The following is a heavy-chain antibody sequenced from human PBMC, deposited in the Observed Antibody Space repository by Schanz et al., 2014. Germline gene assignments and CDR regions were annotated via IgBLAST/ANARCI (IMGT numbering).Heavy chain of an antibody. CDR1: GYSLNELS. CDR2: INPSVGNT. Sequence: QVQLVQSGAEVKKPGASVKVSCKVSGYSLNELSMHWVRQAPGRGLEWMGLINPSVGNTNYAQKFRGRVTMTRDTSTSTVYMELSSLRSEDTAVYFCARGPSTGAFDIWGQGTMVTVSS. CDR3: ARGPSTGAFDI. J-gene: IGHJ3*02. V-gene: IGHV1-46*02.